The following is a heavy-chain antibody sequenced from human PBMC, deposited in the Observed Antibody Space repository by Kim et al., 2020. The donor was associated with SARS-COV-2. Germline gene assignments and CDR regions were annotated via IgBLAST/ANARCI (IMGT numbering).Heavy chain of an antibody. J-gene: IGHJ4*02. Sequence: SETLSLTCAVYGGSFSGYYWSWIRQPPGKGLEWIGEINHSGSTNYNPSLKSRVTISVDTSKNQFSLKLSSVTAADTAVYYCAREYLGLLWFGSRGYYFDYWGQGTLVTVSS. CDR2: INHSGST. D-gene: IGHD3-10*01. V-gene: IGHV4-34*01. CDR3: AREYLGLLWFGSRGYYFDY. CDR1: GGSFSGYY.